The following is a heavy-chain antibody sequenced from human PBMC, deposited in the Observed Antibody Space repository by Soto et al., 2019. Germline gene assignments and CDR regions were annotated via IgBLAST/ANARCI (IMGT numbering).Heavy chain of an antibody. J-gene: IGHJ4*02. Sequence: PGGSLRLSCAASGFTFSSYAMSWVRQAPGKGLEWVSAISGSGGSTYYADSVKGRFTISRDNSKNTLYLQMDRLRAEDTAVYYCAKDRMPQYYYDSSGYYTFDYWGQGTLVTVSS. CDR1: GFTFSSYA. CDR3: AKDRMPQYYYDSSGYYTFDY. V-gene: IGHV3-23*01. D-gene: IGHD3-22*01. CDR2: ISGSGGST.